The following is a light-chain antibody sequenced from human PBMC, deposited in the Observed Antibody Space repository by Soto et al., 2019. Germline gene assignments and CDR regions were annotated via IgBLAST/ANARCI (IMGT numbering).Light chain of an antibody. CDR3: ASWDGSLSGHV. Sequence: QSALTQPASVSGSPGQSITISCTGTSSDVGGYNYVSWYQQHPGKAPKLMIYEVSDRPSGVSTRFSGSKSGTSASLAISGLRSEDEADYYCASWDGSLSGHVFGTGTKLTVL. J-gene: IGLJ1*01. V-gene: IGLV2-14*01. CDR1: SSDVGGYNY. CDR2: EVS.